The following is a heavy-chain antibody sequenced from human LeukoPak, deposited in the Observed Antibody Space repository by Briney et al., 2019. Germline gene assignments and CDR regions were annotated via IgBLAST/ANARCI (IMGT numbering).Heavy chain of an antibody. Sequence: GASVKVSCKASGYTFTSYGISWVRQAPGQGLEWMGWISAYNGNTNYAQKLQGRVTITTDTSTSTAYMELRSLRSDDTAVYYCARDRRSNYGGVAFDIWGQGTMVTVSS. CDR1: GYTFTSYG. CDR2: ISAYNGNT. J-gene: IGHJ3*02. CDR3: ARDRRSNYGGVAFDI. D-gene: IGHD4-11*01. V-gene: IGHV1-18*01.